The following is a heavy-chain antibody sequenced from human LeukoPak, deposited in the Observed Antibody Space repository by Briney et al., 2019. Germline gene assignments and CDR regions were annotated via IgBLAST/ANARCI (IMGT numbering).Heavy chain of an antibody. CDR3: ARHLGGIEAPRPFDY. CDR2: INPNSGGA. CDR1: GYTFTDYY. V-gene: IGHV1-2*02. Sequence: GASVKVSCKASGYTFTDYYMHWVRQAPGQGLEWMGWINPNSGGANYAQKFQGRVTMTRDTSISTAYMELSRLRSDDTAVYYRARHLGGIEAPRPFDYWGQGTLVTVSS. D-gene: IGHD6-13*01. J-gene: IGHJ4*02.